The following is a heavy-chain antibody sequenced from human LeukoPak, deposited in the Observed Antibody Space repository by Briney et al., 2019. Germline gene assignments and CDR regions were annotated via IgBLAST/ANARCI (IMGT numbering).Heavy chain of an antibody. CDR1: GFIFSNYA. Sequence: GASLRLSCAASGFIFSNYAMSWVRQAPGKGLEWVSAIGGRDGGTYYADSVKGRFTVSRDDPKNTLYLQMNSLRAEDTAVYYCARDRTIFGVVHSSYYYGMDVWGQGTTVTVSS. D-gene: IGHD3-3*01. CDR3: ARDRTIFGVVHSSYYYGMDV. CDR2: IGGRDGGT. J-gene: IGHJ6*02. V-gene: IGHV3-23*01.